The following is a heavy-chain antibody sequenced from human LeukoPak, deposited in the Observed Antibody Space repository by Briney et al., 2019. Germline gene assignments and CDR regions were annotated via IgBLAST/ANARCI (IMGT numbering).Heavy chain of an antibody. CDR3: ARGLIAARIDY. D-gene: IGHD6-13*01. J-gene: IGHJ4*02. Sequence: PSQTLSLTCTVSGGSISSSSYYWGWIRQPPGKGLEWIGSIYYSGSTYYNPSLKSRVTISVDTSKNQFSLKLSSVTAADTAVYYCARGLIAARIDYWGQGTLVTVSS. CDR1: GGSISSSSYY. V-gene: IGHV4-39*07. CDR2: IYYSGST.